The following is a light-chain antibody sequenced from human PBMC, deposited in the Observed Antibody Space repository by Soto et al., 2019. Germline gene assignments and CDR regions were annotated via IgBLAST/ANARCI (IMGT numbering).Light chain of an antibody. CDR2: KAS. CDR3: QQYNPYSPWT. CDR1: QSITGW. V-gene: IGKV1-5*03. Sequence: DIQMTQSPSTLSASVGDRVTITCRASQSITGWLAWFQQKPGKAPKLLISKASRLESGVPSRFSGSGSGTEFTLSISGLQPADFATYYCQQYNPYSPWTFGQGTKVDIK. J-gene: IGKJ1*01.